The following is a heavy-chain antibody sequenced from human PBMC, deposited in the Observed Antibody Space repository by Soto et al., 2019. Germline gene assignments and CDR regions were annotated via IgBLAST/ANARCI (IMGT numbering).Heavy chain of an antibody. D-gene: IGHD2-21*02. V-gene: IGHV1-3*01. CDR3: ARDDGGDYLFGYFDY. CDR2: INAGNGNT. J-gene: IGHJ4*02. Sequence: GASVKVSCKASGYTFTSYAMHWVRQAPGQRLEWMGWINAGNGNTKYSQKFQGRVTITRDTSASTAYMELSSLRSEDTAVYYCARDDGGDYLFGYFDYWGQGTLVTVSS. CDR1: GYTFTSYA.